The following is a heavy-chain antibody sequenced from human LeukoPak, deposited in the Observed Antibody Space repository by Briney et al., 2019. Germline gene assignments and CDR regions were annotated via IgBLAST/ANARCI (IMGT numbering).Heavy chain of an antibody. CDR3: ARDTRARYFDWLLSGGDAFDI. Sequence: ASVKVSCKASGGTFSSYAISWVRQAPGQGLEWMGGIIPIFGTANYAQKFQGRVTITADESTSTAYMELSSLRSEDTAVYYCARDTRARYFDWLLSGGDAFDIWGQGTTVTVSS. CDR1: GGTFSSYA. D-gene: IGHD3-9*01. CDR2: IIPIFGTA. V-gene: IGHV1-69*01. J-gene: IGHJ3*02.